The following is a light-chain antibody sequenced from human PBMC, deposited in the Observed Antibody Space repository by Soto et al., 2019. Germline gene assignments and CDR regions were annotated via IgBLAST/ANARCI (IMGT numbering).Light chain of an antibody. Sequence: DIQLTQSPSFLSASVGDRVTITCRASQGIGSSLAWYQQKPGKAPMLLIYAASTLQTGVPSRFSGNGSGTEFTLTVSSLQPEDFATYYCEQLSSYPPVTFGQGTRLEIK. CDR1: QGIGSS. V-gene: IGKV1-9*01. CDR2: AAS. J-gene: IGKJ5*01. CDR3: EQLSSYPPVT.